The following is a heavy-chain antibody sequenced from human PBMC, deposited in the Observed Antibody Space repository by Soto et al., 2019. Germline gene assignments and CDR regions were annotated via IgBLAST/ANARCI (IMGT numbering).Heavy chain of an antibody. CDR3: ARDVISPATSDAFDI. D-gene: IGHD1-26*01. Sequence: QVQLQESGPGLVKPSQTLSVTCTVSGGSLSSDNFFWRWVRQNTETGLQWVGYIYHTGAAYYTPSLKSQLTKSLDKSKNRFSQRLIAVTAAETAVYYSARDVISPATSDAFDIWGQGKMVTVSS. CDR2: IYHTGAA. V-gene: IGHV4-31*01. CDR1: GGSLSSDNFF. J-gene: IGHJ3*02.